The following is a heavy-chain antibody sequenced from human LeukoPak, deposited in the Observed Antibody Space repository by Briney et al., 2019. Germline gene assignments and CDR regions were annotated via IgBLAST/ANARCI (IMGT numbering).Heavy chain of an antibody. Sequence: ASVKVSCKASGYTFTSYAMHWVRQAPGQGLEWMGWISAYNGNTNYAQKLQGRVTMTTDTSTSTAYMELRSLRSDDTAVYYCARAPTYYDFWSGYYYYGMDVWGQGTTVTVSS. CDR3: ARAPTYYDFWSGYYYYGMDV. J-gene: IGHJ6*02. D-gene: IGHD3-3*01. CDR2: ISAYNGNT. CDR1: GYTFTSYA. V-gene: IGHV1-18*01.